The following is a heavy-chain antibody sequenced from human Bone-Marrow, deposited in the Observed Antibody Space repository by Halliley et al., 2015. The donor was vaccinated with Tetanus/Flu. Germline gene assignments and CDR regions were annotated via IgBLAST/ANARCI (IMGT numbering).Heavy chain of an antibody. J-gene: IGHJ4*02. CDR2: IYPDDSDT. Sequence: MQLVQSGAEVKKPGESLKISCKCSGYGFNTYWIGWVRQMPGKGLECMGIIYPDDSDTRYSQSFQGRVTMSVDRSANTAYLQWSSLKAPDTAIYYCARRHDWGLDYWGQGTLVTVSS. CDR3: ARRHDWGLDY. CDR1: GYGFNTYW. V-gene: IGHV5-51*01. D-gene: IGHD7-27*01.